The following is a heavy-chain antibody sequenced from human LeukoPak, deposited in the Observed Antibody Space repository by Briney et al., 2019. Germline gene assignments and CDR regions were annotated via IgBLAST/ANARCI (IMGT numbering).Heavy chain of an antibody. CDR2: ISSSSSYI. Sequence: GGSLRLSCAASGFTFSSYAMNWVRQAPGKGLEWVSSISSSSSYIYYADSVKGRFTISRDNAKNSLYLQMNSLRAEDTAVYYCARAGTTVVTRGGWFDPWGQGTLVTVSS. J-gene: IGHJ5*02. V-gene: IGHV3-21*01. CDR3: ARAGTTVVTRGGWFDP. CDR1: GFTFSSYA. D-gene: IGHD4-23*01.